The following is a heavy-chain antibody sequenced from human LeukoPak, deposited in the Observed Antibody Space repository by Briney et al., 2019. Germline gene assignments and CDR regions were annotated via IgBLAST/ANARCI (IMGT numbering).Heavy chain of an antibody. D-gene: IGHD3-22*01. V-gene: IGHV4-59*01. CDR3: ARAPSIIMIVVVIRDAFDI. CDR1: GGSISSYY. Sequence: SETLSLTCTVSGGSISSYYWSWIRQPPGKGLEWIGYIYYSGSTNYNPSLKSRVTISVDTSKNQFSLKLSSVTAADTAVYYCARAPSIIMIVVVIRDAFDIWGQGTMVTVSS. CDR2: IYYSGST. J-gene: IGHJ3*02.